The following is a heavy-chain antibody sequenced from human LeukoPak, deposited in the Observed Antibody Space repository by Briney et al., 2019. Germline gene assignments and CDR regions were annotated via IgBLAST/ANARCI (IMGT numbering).Heavy chain of an antibody. J-gene: IGHJ4*02. CDR1: GFTFSSYA. D-gene: IGHD6-13*01. V-gene: IGHV3-23*01. CDR2: ISGGGGGST. Sequence: PGGSLRLSCAASGFTFSSYAMSWVRQAPGKGLEWVSAISGGGGGSTYYADSVKGRFTISRDNSKNTLYLQMNSLRAEDTAVYYCARGDSSSSPLFDYWGQGTLVTVSS. CDR3: ARGDSSSSPLFDY.